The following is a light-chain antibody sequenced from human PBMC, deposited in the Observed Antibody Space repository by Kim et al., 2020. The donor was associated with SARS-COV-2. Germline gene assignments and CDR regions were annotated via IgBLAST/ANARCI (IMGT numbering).Light chain of an antibody. Sequence: EIVMTQSPATLSVFPGERATLSCRASQSVSTNLAWYQQKPGQAPRLLIYGASTRVTGLPARFSGSGSGTEFTLTISSLQSEDFAVYYCRQYNNWLRNTFGQGTKLEIK. CDR2: GAS. V-gene: IGKV3-15*01. CDR1: QSVSTN. J-gene: IGKJ2*01. CDR3: RQYNNWLRNT.